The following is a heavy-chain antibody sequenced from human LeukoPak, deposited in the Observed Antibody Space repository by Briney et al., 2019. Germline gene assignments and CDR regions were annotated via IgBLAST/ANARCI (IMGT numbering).Heavy chain of an antibody. V-gene: IGHV4-34*01. D-gene: IGHD3-10*01. CDR1: GGSFSGYY. Sequence: SETLSLTXAVYGGSFSGYYWSWIRQPPGKGLEWIGEINHSGSTNYNPSLKSRVTISVDTSKNQFSLKLSSVTAADTAVYYCARGALLLWFGELSAHDAFDIWGQGTMVTVSS. J-gene: IGHJ3*02. CDR3: ARGALLLWFGELSAHDAFDI. CDR2: INHSGST.